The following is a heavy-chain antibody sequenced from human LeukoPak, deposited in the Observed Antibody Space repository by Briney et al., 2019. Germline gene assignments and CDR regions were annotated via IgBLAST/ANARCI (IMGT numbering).Heavy chain of an antibody. D-gene: IGHD3-22*01. CDR3: ARVGYDSSGRFDY. CDR1: GFTFSDYY. V-gene: IGHV3-11*04. Sequence: GGSLRLSCAASGFTFSDYYMTWIRQAPGKGLEWVSYISSSGSIIYYADSVKGRFIISRDNAKNSLYLQMNSLRTEDTAVYFCARVGYDSSGRFDYWGQGTLVTVSS. CDR2: ISSSGSII. J-gene: IGHJ4*02.